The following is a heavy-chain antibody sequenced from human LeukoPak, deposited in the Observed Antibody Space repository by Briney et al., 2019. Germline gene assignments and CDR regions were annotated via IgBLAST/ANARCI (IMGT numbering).Heavy chain of an antibody. CDR2: ISAYNGNT. CDR1: GYTFTSYG. J-gene: IGHJ5*02. V-gene: IGHV1-18*01. D-gene: IGHD3-22*01. CDR3: ARVSLTYYDSSGYYGGDWFDP. Sequence: ASVKVSCKASGYTFTSYGISWVRQAPGQGLEWMGWISAYNGNTNYAQKLQGRVTMTTETSTSTAYMELRSLRSDDTAVYYCARVSLTYYDSSGYYGGDWFDPWGQGTLVTVSS.